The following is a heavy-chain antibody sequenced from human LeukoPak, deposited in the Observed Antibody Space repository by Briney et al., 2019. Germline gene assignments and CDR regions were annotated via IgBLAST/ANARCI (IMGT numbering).Heavy chain of an antibody. CDR2: IKEDGSET. CDR3: GKDYGYSYGYFDY. J-gene: IGHJ4*02. D-gene: IGHD5-18*01. Sequence: GGSLRLSCAASGFTFDKDWMTWVRQVPGKGLEWVANIKEDGSETHYADSVKGRFTISRDNSKNTLYLQMNSLRAEDTAVYYCGKDYGYSYGYFDYWGQGTLVTVSS. CDR1: GFTFDKDW. V-gene: IGHV3-7*01.